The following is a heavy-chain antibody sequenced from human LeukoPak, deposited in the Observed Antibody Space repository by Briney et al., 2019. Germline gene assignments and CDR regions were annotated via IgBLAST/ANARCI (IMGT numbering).Heavy chain of an antibody. CDR2: IKQDGSEK. CDR1: GFMFSTYW. J-gene: IGHJ4*02. CDR3: ARRDHGNYGEEY. D-gene: IGHD4-11*01. Sequence: GGSLRLSCEGSGFMFSTYWMTWVHQAPGNGLEWMANIKQDGSEKYYVDSVKGRFTISRDNAKNSLYLQMNSLRAEDTAVYYCARRDHGNYGEEYWGQGTLVTVSS. V-gene: IGHV3-7*01.